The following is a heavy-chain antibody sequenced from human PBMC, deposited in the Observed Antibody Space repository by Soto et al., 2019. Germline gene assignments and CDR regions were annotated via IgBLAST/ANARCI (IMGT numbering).Heavy chain of an antibody. J-gene: IGHJ4*02. V-gene: IGHV3-20*04. CDR2: IDWSGGST. CDR3: ARADSSGYYYVDY. D-gene: IGHD3-22*01. Sequence: GGSLRLSCAASGFTFDDYGMSWVRQAPGKGLQWVSGIDWSGGSTGYADSVKGRFTISRDNAENSLYLQMNSLRAEDTALYYCARADSSGYYYVDYWGQGTLVTVSS. CDR1: GFTFDDYG.